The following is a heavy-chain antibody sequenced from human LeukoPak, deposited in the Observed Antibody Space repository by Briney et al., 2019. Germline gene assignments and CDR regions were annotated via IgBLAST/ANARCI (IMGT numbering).Heavy chain of an antibody. CDR2: ISSSSSTI. CDR1: GFTFSSYE. CDR3: ARARRYRSSWYHDY. Sequence: GGSLRLSCAASGFTFSSYEMNWVRQAPGKGLDWVSYISSSSSTIYYADSVKGRFTISRDNANSSLYLQMNSLRDEDTAVYYCARARRYRSSWYHDYWGQGSLVTVSS. J-gene: IGHJ4*02. V-gene: IGHV3-48*02. D-gene: IGHD6-13*01.